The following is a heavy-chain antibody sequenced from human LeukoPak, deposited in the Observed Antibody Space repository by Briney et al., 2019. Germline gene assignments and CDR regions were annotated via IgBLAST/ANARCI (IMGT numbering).Heavy chain of an antibody. V-gene: IGHV1-2*02. Sequence: GASVKVSCKASGYTFTGYYMHWVRQAPGQGLEWMGWINPNSGGTNYAQKFQGRVTMTRDTSTSTLYMDLSSLRSEDTALYYCARERYDSSAFDHWGQGTLITVSS. CDR2: INPNSGGT. CDR3: ARERYDSSAFDH. J-gene: IGHJ4*02. CDR1: GYTFTGYY. D-gene: IGHD3-22*01.